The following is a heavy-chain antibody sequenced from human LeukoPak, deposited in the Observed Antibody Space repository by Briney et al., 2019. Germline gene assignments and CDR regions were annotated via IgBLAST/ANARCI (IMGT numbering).Heavy chain of an antibody. CDR2: INHSGST. J-gene: IGHJ6*03. D-gene: IGHD4-11*01. V-gene: IGHV4-34*01. CDR3: ARGVGVYSNYPTYYYYYYMDV. Sequence: PSETLSHTCAVYRGSFSGYYWSWIRQPPGKGLEWIGEINHSGSTNYIPSLKSRVTISVDTSKNQFSLKLSSVTAADTAVYYCARGVGVYSNYPTYYYYYYMDVWGKGTTVTVSS. CDR1: RGSFSGYY.